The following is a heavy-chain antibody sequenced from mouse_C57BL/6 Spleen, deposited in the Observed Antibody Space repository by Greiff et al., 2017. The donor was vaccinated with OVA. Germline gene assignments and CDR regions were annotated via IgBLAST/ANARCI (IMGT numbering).Heavy chain of an antibody. J-gene: IGHJ1*03. D-gene: IGHD2-4*01. V-gene: IGHV1-55*01. CDR1: GYTFTSYW. CDR2: IYPGSGST. CDR3: ARCDYDLYWYFDV. Sequence: QVQLKESGAELVKPGASVKMSCKASGYTFTSYWITWVKQRPGQGLEWIGDIYPGSGSTNYNEKFKSKATLTVDKSSSTAYMQLSSLTSEDSAVYYCARCDYDLYWYFDVWGTGTTVTVSS.